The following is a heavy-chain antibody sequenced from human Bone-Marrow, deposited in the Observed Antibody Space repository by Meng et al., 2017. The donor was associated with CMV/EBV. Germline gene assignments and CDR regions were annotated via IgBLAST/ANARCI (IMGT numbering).Heavy chain of an antibody. D-gene: IGHD3-10*01. CDR3: QFFGDLSSFDY. V-gene: IGHV3-74*03. CDR2: INSDGSST. J-gene: IGHJ4*01. CDR1: GFTFSSYA. Sequence: GGSLRLSCAASGFTFSSYAMSWVRQAPGKGLEWVSRINSDGSSTTYADSVKGRFTISRDNAKNTLYLQMNSLRAEDTAVYYCQFFGDLSSFDYWGQGTLVTVSS.